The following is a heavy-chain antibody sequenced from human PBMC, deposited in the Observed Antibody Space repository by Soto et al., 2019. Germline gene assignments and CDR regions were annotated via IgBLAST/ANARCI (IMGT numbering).Heavy chain of an antibody. V-gene: IGHV3-21*01. J-gene: IGHJ5*02. CDR1: GFTFSSYD. CDR3: ARLTIRYNWNWGGWFDP. CDR2: ISRSTSYM. D-gene: IGHD1-7*01. Sequence: GGSLRLSCAASGFTFSSYDMSWVRQAPGKGLEWVSSISRSTSYMYYADAVKGRFTISRDNAKNSLYLQMNGLRAEDTGVYYCARLTIRYNWNWGGWFDPWGQGTLVMSPQ.